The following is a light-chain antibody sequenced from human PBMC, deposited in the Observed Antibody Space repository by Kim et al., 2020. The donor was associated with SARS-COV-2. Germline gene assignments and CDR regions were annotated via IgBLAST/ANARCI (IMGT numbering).Light chain of an antibody. Sequence: SPGERATLSYRASQSVSSFLAWYQQNPGQAPRLLIYDASNRATGIPARFSGSGSGTDFTLTISSLEPEDFAVYYCQQRSNWPPWTFGQGTKVDIK. CDR2: DAS. CDR1: QSVSSF. J-gene: IGKJ1*01. V-gene: IGKV3-11*01. CDR3: QQRSNWPPWT.